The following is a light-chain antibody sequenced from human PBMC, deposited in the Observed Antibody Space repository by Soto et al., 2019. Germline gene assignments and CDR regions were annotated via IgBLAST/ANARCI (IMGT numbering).Light chain of an antibody. V-gene: IGLV2-14*01. CDR1: SSDIGAYNY. CDR2: EVS. Sequence: QSVLTQPPSVSWSPGQSITISGTGSSSDIGAYNYVSWFQQYPGKAPKLIVSEVSNRPSGVSNRFSGSKSGNAASLNISGLQTEDEADYFCFSFTTDWTHVFGTGTKVTVL. CDR3: FSFTTDWTHV. J-gene: IGLJ1*01.